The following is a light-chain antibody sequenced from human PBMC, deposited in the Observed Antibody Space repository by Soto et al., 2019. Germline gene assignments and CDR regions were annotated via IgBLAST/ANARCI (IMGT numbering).Light chain of an antibody. Sequence: DIVMTQSPDSLAVSLGERATINCKSSQSILSSSNNKNSLAWFQQQPGQPPKLLIYWASTRESGVPDRFSGSGSGTDFTLTISRLQAEDVAVYYCQQYYSSVLTFGQGTRLEIK. CDR3: QQYYSSVLT. CDR2: WAS. CDR1: QSILSSSNNKNS. V-gene: IGKV4-1*01. J-gene: IGKJ5*01.